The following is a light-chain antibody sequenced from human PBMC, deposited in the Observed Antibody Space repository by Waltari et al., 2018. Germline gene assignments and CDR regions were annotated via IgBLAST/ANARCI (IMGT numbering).Light chain of an antibody. CDR1: QDITTS. CDR2: DAS. Sequence: IQMTQSPSSLSASAGDTVTITCRASQDITTSLNWYQQEAGKPPKRLIFDASTRQSGVPARFSGSGSGTDFTLTFSSLQPEDFVTYCLQYRSHPFTFGPGTRLEIK. V-gene: IGKV1-13*02. J-gene: IGKJ3*01. CDR3: LQYRSHPFT.